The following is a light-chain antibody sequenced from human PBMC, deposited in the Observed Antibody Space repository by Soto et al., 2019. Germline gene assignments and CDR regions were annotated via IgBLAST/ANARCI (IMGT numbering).Light chain of an antibody. CDR1: QNIGNF. CDR2: GAS. V-gene: IGKV3-11*01. Sequence: EIVLTQSPATLYLSPGDRATLSCRSSQNIGNFLVWYQQNPGQAPRLLIHGASNRATGVPGRFSGSGSGTDFTLTISSLEPEDFAVYFCQQRRDWPITFGQGTRLEIK. CDR3: QQRRDWPIT. J-gene: IGKJ5*01.